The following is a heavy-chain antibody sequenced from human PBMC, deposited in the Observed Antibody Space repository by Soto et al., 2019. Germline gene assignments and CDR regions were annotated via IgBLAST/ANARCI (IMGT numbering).Heavy chain of an antibody. J-gene: IGHJ4*02. CDR1: GGSISSYY. CDR2: IYYSGST. CDR3: ARYGSLGGSGWFDY. Sequence: SETLSLTCTVSGGSISSYYWSWIRQPPGKGLEWIGYIYYSGSTNYNPSLKSRVTISVDTSKNQFSLKLSSVTAADTAVYYCARYGSLGGSGWFDYWGQGTLVTVSS. V-gene: IGHV4-59*01. D-gene: IGHD6-19*01.